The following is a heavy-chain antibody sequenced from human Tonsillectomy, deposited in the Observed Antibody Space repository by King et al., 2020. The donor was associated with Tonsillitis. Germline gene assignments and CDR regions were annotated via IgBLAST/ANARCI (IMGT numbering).Heavy chain of an antibody. Sequence: VQLVESGAEVKKPGESLRISCKGSGYIFTTYWINWVRQMPGKGLEWMGRIDPSGSDSNYNPSFQGHVTISVDKSINTAFLQWSRLQASDTAIYFCTRRHRLWSGNSEDAFDVWGQGTMVSVSS. CDR3: TRRHRLWSGNSEDAFDV. V-gene: IGHV5-10-1*03. CDR1: GYIFTTYW. D-gene: IGHD3-10*02. J-gene: IGHJ3*01. CDR2: IDPSGSDS.